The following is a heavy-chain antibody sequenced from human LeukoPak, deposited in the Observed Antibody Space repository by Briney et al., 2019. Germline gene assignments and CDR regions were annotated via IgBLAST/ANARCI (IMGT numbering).Heavy chain of an antibody. J-gene: IGHJ4*02. Sequence: SETLSLTCTVSGGSSSTYYWTWIRQPPGKGLEWIGYIHTSGSTNYNPSLKSRVTMSVDTSKNQFSLRLSSVTAADTAVYYCARPGQSSWWVYFNYWGQGTPVTVSS. CDR2: IHTSGST. D-gene: IGHD2-15*01. V-gene: IGHV4-4*09. CDR3: ARPGQSSWWVYFNY. CDR1: GGSSSTYY.